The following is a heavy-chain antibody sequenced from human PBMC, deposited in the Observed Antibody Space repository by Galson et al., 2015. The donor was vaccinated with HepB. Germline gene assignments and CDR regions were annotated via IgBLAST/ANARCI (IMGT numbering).Heavy chain of an antibody. CDR2: IDNDGTGT. CDR3: ARRQCIGASCYLDS. J-gene: IGHJ4*02. Sequence: SLRLSCAASGFTFNNYWMHWVRQAPGKGLVWVSRIDNDGTGTEYGESVKGRFTISRDNAKNTLYLVMSSLRADDTAVYFCARRQCIGASCYLDSWGQGTLVPVSS. V-gene: IGHV3-74*01. CDR1: GFTFNNYW. D-gene: IGHD4/OR15-4a*01.